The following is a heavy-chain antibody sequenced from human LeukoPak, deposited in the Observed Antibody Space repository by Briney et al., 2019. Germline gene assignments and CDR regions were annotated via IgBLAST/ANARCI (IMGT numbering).Heavy chain of an antibody. V-gene: IGHV3-23*01. CDR3: AKQLGYCSDGSCYFPY. D-gene: IGHD2-15*01. Sequence: GGSLRLSCATSGFTFSDSSMAWVRQAPGKGLEWVSAISNNGGYTYYADSVQGRFTISRDNSKSTLCLQMNSLRAEDTAVYYCAKQLGYCSDGSCYFPYWGQGTLVTVSS. CDR2: ISNNGGYT. J-gene: IGHJ4*02. CDR1: GFTFSDSS.